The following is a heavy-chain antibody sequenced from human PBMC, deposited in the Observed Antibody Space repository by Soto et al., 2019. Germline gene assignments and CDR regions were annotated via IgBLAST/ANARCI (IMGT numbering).Heavy chain of an antibody. Sequence: SETLSLTCTVSGGSISRTNWWSWVRQPPGKGLEWIGEIFHSGSTNYNPSLKSRVTISVDKSKNQFSLKLTSVTAADTAVYYCAGSTGYSYGYWFDPWGQGTLVTVSS. J-gene: IGHJ5*02. CDR1: GGSISRTNW. CDR3: AGSTGYSYGYWFDP. V-gene: IGHV4-4*02. CDR2: IFHSGST. D-gene: IGHD5-18*01.